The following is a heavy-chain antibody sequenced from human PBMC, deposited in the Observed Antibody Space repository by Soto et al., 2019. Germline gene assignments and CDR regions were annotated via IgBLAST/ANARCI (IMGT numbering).Heavy chain of an antibody. D-gene: IGHD6-13*01. V-gene: IGHV3-30*03. J-gene: IGHJ4*02. CDR1: GFTFSAYG. Sequence: QVQLVESGGGVVQPGRSLRLSCAASGFTFSAYGMHWVRQAPGKGLDWVALISHDGSNKYYPDSLKGRFTISRDNSKNTLYLQMNSLRPEDTAVYYCAAGLYFFVYCGQGTLVTVSS. CDR3: AAGLYFFVY. CDR2: ISHDGSNK.